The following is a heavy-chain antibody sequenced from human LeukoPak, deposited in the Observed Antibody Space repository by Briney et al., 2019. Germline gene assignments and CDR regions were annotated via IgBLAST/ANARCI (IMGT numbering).Heavy chain of an antibody. V-gene: IGHV1-69*01. CDR3: ARPATIFGVVNNLDY. Sequence: SVKVSCKASGGTFSGYAISWVRQAPGQGLEWMGGIIPIFGTANYAQKFQGRVTITADESTSTAYTELSSLRSEDTAVYYCARPATIFGVVNNLDYWGQGTLVTVSS. J-gene: IGHJ4*02. D-gene: IGHD3-3*01. CDR1: GGTFSGYA. CDR2: IIPIFGTA.